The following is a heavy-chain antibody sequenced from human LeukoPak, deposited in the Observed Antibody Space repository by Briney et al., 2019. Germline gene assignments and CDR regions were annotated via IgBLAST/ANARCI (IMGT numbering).Heavy chain of an antibody. V-gene: IGHV4-34*01. D-gene: IGHD1-26*01. Sequence: SETLSLTCAVYGGSFSGYYWSWIRQPPGKGLEWIGEINHSGSTNYNPSLKSRVTISVDTSKNQFSLKLSSVTAADTAVYYCARHKWELASEPFDYWDQGTLVTVSS. CDR3: ARHKWELASEPFDY. CDR1: GGSFSGYY. CDR2: INHSGST. J-gene: IGHJ4*02.